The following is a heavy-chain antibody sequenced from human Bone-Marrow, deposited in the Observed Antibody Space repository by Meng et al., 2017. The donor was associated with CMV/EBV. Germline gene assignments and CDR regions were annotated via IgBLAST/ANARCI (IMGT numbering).Heavy chain of an antibody. CDR3: ARGRIYYGSGTYHGGFDY. CDR2: IYSGGST. V-gene: IGHV3-53*01. Sequence: FTVSSNYMSWVRQAPGKGLEWVSVIYSGGSTYYADSVKGRFTISRDNSKNTLYLQMNSLRAEDTAVYYCARGRIYYGSGTYHGGFDYWGQGTLVTVSS. CDR1: FTVSSNY. J-gene: IGHJ4*02. D-gene: IGHD3-10*01.